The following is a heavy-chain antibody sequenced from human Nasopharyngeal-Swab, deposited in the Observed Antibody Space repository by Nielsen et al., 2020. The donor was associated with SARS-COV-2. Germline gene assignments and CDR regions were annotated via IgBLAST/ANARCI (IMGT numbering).Heavy chain of an antibody. Sequence: GESLKISCAASGFTFSSYSMNWVRQAPGKGLEWVSSISSSSSYIYYADSVKGRFTISRDNAKNSLYLQMNSLRAEDTAVYYCARGSGISYYYYGMDVWGQGTTVTVSS. CDR3: ARGSGISYYYYGMDV. CDR1: GFTFSSYS. CDR2: ISSSSSYI. J-gene: IGHJ6*02. V-gene: IGHV3-21*01. D-gene: IGHD3-10*01.